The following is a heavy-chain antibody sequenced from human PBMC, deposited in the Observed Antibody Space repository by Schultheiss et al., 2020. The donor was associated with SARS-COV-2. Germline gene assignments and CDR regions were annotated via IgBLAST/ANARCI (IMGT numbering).Heavy chain of an antibody. V-gene: IGHV3-30*19. D-gene: IGHD2/OR15-2a*01. J-gene: IGHJ6*03. CDR1: GFTFSSYG. CDR3: ARALTLNFHYYYYYMDV. CDR2: IWYDGSNK. Sequence: GGSLRLSCAASGFTFSSYGMHWVRQAPGKGLEWVAVIWYDGSNKYYADSVKGRFTISRDNAKNSLYLQMNSLRAEDTALYYCARALTLNFHYYYYYMDVWGKGTTVTVSS.